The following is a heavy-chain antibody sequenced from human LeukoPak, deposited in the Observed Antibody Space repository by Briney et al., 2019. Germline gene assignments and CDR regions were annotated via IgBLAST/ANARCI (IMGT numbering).Heavy chain of an antibody. Sequence: PGGSLRLSCAASGFTFSSYKFNWVRQAPGKGLEWVSYISSDSSTIYYADSVRGRFTISRDNAKKSLYLQMNSLRAEDTAVYFCARVYGDYAGNDFNYWGQGTLVTVSS. D-gene: IGHD4-17*01. CDR3: ARVYGDYAGNDFNY. J-gene: IGHJ4*02. V-gene: IGHV3-48*01. CDR2: ISSDSSTI. CDR1: GFTFSSYK.